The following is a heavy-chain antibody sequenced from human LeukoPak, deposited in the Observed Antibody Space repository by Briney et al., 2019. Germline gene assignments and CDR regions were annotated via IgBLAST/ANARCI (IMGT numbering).Heavy chain of an antibody. D-gene: IGHD1-26*01. CDR2: IYYSGST. J-gene: IGHJ5*02. CDR1: GFTFSDYG. V-gene: IGHV4-59*01. Sequence: GSLRLSCAASGFTFSDYGMSWVRQPPGKGLEWIGYIYYSGSTNYNPSLKSRVTISVDTSKNQFSLKLSSVTAADTAVYYCARANGIVGGYSWFDPWGQGTLVTVSS. CDR3: ARANGIVGGYSWFDP.